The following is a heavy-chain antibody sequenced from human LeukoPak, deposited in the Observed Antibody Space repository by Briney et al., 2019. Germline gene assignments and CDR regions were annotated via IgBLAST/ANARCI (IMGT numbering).Heavy chain of an antibody. Sequence: PGTLSVTCALSLDSFSRVNWTWIPASLRGGLWRIWHISYMGGTSNTPSPKSRVAISTATSKNQISLKLSSVTAADTAVYYCARDLVTVTKGFDIWGQGTMVSVSS. V-gene: IGHV4-59*13. D-gene: IGHD4-17*01. CDR1: LDSFSRVN. CDR2: ISYMGGT. CDR3: ARDLVTVTKGFDI. J-gene: IGHJ3*02.